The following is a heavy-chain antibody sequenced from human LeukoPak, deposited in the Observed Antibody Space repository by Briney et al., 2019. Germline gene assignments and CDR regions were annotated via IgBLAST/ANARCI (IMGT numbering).Heavy chain of an antibody. CDR3: ARAGRWEGRPHAFDI. CDR1: AGSISSYY. Sequence: PSETLSLTCTVSAGSISSYYWNWIRQPPGKGLEWIGYIYYSGITNYNPSLESRVTISVGTSKSQFSLTLTSVTAADTALYYCARAGRWEGRPHAFDIWGQGTMVTVSS. CDR2: IYYSGIT. J-gene: IGHJ3*02. V-gene: IGHV4-59*01. D-gene: IGHD1-26*01.